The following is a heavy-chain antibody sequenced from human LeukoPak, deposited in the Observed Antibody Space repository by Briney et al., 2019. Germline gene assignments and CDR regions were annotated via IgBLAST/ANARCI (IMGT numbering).Heavy chain of an antibody. Sequence: ASVKVSCKASGYTFTSYYMHWVRQAPGQGLEWMGIINPSGGSTSYAQKFQGRVTMTTDTSTSTAYMELRSLRSDDTAVYYCARRYSTEGIAAATDYWGQGTLVTVSS. J-gene: IGHJ4*02. CDR1: GYTFTSYY. D-gene: IGHD6-13*01. CDR3: ARRYSTEGIAAATDY. CDR2: INPSGGST. V-gene: IGHV1-46*01.